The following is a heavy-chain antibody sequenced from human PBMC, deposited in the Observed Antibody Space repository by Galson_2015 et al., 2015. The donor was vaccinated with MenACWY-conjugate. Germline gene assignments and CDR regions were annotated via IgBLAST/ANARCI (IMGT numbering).Heavy chain of an antibody. J-gene: IGHJ5*02. D-gene: IGHD3-22*01. CDR3: ARDHYDSSGYSDWFDP. CDR2: ISSSSSYI. V-gene: IGHV3-21*01. Sequence: SLRLSCAASGFTFSSYSMNWVRQAPGKGLEWVSSISSSSSYIYYADSVKGRFTISRDNAKNSLYLQMNSLRAEDTAVYYCARDHYDSSGYSDWFDPWSQGTLVTVSS. CDR1: GFTFSSYS.